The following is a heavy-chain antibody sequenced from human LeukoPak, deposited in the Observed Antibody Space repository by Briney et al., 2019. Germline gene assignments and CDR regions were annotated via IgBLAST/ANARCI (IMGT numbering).Heavy chain of an antibody. Sequence: SVKVSCKASGGTFSSYAISWVRQAPGQGLEWMGRIIPILSIANYAQKFQGRVTITADKSTSTAYMELSSLRSEDTAVYYCARGRAFDPWGQGTLVTVSS. CDR3: ARGRAFDP. D-gene: IGHD5-24*01. CDR2: IIPILSIA. J-gene: IGHJ5*02. V-gene: IGHV1-69*04. CDR1: GGTFSSYA.